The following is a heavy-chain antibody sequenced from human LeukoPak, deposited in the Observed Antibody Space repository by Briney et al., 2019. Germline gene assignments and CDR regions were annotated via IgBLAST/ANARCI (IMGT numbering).Heavy chain of an antibody. J-gene: IGHJ3*02. D-gene: IGHD3-22*01. V-gene: IGHV3-30*04. Sequence: GGSLRLSCAASGFTFSSYAMHWVRQAPGKGLEWVAVISYDGSNKYYADSVKGRFTISRDNSKNTLYLQMNSLRAEDTAVYYCARSKAMITDDAFDIWGQGTMVTVSS. CDR2: ISYDGSNK. CDR3: ARSKAMITDDAFDI. CDR1: GFTFSSYA.